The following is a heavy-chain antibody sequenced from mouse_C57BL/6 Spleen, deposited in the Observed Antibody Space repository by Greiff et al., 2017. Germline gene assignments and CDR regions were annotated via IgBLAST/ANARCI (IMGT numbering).Heavy chain of an antibody. CDR1: GFSLTSYG. V-gene: IGHV2-2*01. J-gene: IGHJ2*01. CDR3: ARNSAHYYGSSYVFDY. CDR2: IWSGGST. D-gene: IGHD1-1*01. Sequence: QVQLKESGPGLVQPSQSLSITCTVSGFSLTSYGVHWVRQSPGKGLEWLGVIWSGGSTDYNAAFISRLSISKDNSKSQVFFKMNSLQADDTAIYYCARNSAHYYGSSYVFDYWGQGTTLTVSS.